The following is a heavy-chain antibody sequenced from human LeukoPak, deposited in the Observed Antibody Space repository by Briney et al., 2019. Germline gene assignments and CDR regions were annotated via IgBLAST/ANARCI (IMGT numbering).Heavy chain of an antibody. CDR3: ARDGSRPYCSSTSCHGYYYYYGMDV. V-gene: IGHV4-59*01. D-gene: IGHD2-2*01. J-gene: IGHJ6*02. CDR2: IYYSGST. CDR1: GGSISSYY. Sequence: PSETLSLTCTVSGGSISSYYWSWIRQPPGKGLEWIGYIYYSGSTNYNPSLKSRVTISVDTSKNQFSLKLSSVTAADTAVYYCARDGSRPYCSSTSCHGYYYYYGMDVWGQGTTVTVSS.